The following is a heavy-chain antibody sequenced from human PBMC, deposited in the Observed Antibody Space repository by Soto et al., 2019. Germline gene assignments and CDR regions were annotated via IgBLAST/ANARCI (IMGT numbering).Heavy chain of an antibody. J-gene: IGHJ3*02. CDR3: ARGVRGAYGLDI. CDR2: INSDGSRT. D-gene: IGHD2-21*01. Sequence: EVQLVESGGGLVQPGGSLRLSCAASGFTFSSYWMHWVRQAPGKGLVWVSRINSDGSRTNYADSVKGRFTISRDNATNTLYLQMNSLRAEETAVYYCARGVRGAYGLDIWGQGTMVTVSS. CDR1: GFTFSSYW. V-gene: IGHV3-74*01.